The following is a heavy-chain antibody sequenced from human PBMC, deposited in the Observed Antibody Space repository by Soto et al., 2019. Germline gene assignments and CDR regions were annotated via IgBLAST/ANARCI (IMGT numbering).Heavy chain of an antibody. D-gene: IGHD2-2*01. CDR1: GGTFSSYA. J-gene: IGHJ4*02. Sequence: QVQLVQSGAEVKKPGSSVKVSCKASGGTFSSYAISWVRQAPGQGLEWMGGIIPIFGTANYAQKFQGRVTITADESTSTAYMELSSLRSEDTAVYDCARQWAVYGRKPQTLWVPAGGWGQGTLVTVSS. CDR3: ARQWAVYGRKPQTLWVPAGG. CDR2: IIPIFGTA. V-gene: IGHV1-69*01.